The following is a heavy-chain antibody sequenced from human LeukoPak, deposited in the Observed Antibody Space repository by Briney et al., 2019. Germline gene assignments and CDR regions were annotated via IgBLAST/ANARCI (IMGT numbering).Heavy chain of an antibody. CDR2: IYYSGST. CDR3: ARGIPGMDV. Sequence: SETLSLTCAVYGGSFSGYYWSWIRQPPGKGLEWIGYIYYSGSTNYNPSLKSRVTISVDTSKNQFSLKLSSVTAADTAVYYCARGIPGMDVWGQGTTVTVSS. J-gene: IGHJ6*02. V-gene: IGHV4-59*01. D-gene: IGHD3-10*01. CDR1: GGSFSGYY.